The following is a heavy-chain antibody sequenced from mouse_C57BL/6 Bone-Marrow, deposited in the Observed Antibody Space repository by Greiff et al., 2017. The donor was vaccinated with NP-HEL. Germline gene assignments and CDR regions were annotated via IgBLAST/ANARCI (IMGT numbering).Heavy chain of an antibody. V-gene: IGHV1-64*01. D-gene: IGHD3-2*02. CDR3: AREEWAGQATLGDY. CDR1: GYTFTSYW. J-gene: IGHJ2*01. Sequence: QVQLQQPGAELVKPGASVKLSCKASGYTFTSYWMHWVQQRPGQGLEWIGMIHPNSGSTNYNEKFKSKATLTVDKSSSTAYMQLSSLTSEDSAVYYCAREEWAGQATLGDYWGQGTTLTVSS. CDR2: IHPNSGST.